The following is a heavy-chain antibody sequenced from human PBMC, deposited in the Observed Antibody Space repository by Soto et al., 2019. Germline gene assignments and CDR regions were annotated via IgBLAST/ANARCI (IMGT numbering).Heavy chain of an antibody. D-gene: IGHD3-10*01. CDR2: ISANNGDT. Sequence: QVQLVQSGAEVKKPGASVKVSCKASGYTFTSHGISWVRQAPGHGLEWLGWISANNGDTNYAQKFQGRVTVTTDTATSTGYMELRSLRSEDTAVDYCARMVRGSNIYYYYSMGDWGKGTTVTVPS. CDR1: GYTFTSHG. J-gene: IGHJ6*03. V-gene: IGHV1-18*01. CDR3: ARMVRGSNIYYYYSMGD.